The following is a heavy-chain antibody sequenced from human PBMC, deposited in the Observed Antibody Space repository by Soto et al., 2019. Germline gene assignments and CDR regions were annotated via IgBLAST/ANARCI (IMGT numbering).Heavy chain of an antibody. J-gene: IGHJ3*02. Sequence: PSETLSVTWTVSGGSISSGGYYWSWIRQHPGKGLEWIGYIYYSGSTYYNPSLKSRVTISVDTSKNQFSLKLSSVTAADTAVYYCARSVRTTAAFDIWGQGTMVTVSS. CDR3: ARSVRTTAAFDI. V-gene: IGHV4-31*02. CDR2: IYYSGST. D-gene: IGHD1-7*01. CDR1: GGSISSGGYY.